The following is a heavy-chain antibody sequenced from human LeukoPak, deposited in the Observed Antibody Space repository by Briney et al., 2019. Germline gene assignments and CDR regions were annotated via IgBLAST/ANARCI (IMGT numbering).Heavy chain of an antibody. CDR3: ATAGQYYDSSGYYYSY. Sequence: SGTLSLTCTVSGGSISSSSYYWGWIRQPPGKGLEWIGSIYYSGSTYYNPSLKSRVTISVDTSKNQFSLKLSSVTAADTAVYYCATAGQYYDSSGYYYSYWGQGTLVTVSS. CDR1: GGSISSSSYY. D-gene: IGHD3-22*01. V-gene: IGHV4-39*01. J-gene: IGHJ4*02. CDR2: IYYSGST.